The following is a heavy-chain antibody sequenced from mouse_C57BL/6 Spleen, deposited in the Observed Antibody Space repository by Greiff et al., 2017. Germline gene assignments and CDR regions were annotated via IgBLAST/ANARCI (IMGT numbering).Heavy chain of an antibody. J-gene: IGHJ1*03. Sequence: EVMLVESGAELVRPGSSVKMSCKTSGYTFTSYGINWVKQRPGQGLEWIGYIYIGNGYTEYNEKFKGKATLTSDTSSSTAYMQLSSLTSEDSAIYFCANYYGSSYVGYFDVWGTGTTVTVSS. CDR3: ANYYGSSYVGYFDV. CDR1: GYTFTSYG. V-gene: IGHV1-58*01. CDR2: IYIGNGYT. D-gene: IGHD1-1*01.